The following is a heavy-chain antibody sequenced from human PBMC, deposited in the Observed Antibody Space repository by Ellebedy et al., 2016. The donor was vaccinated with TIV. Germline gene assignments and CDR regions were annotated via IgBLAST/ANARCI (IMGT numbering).Heavy chain of an antibody. CDR3: ARRAGLASDSNYFSYRLDF. J-gene: IGHJ6*02. CDR2: INGDGSII. Sequence: GESLKISCAASGFTFSSRWMHWVRQAPGKGLMWVSRINGDGSIINYADSVKGRFTISRDNAKNTLYLQMNSLRVEDTAMYYCARRAGLASDSNYFSYRLDFWGQGTPVTVSS. D-gene: IGHD3/OR15-3a*01. V-gene: IGHV3-74*01. CDR1: GFTFSSRW.